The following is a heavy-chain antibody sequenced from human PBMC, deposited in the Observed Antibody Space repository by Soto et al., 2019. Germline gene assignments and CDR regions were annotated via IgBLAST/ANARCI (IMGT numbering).Heavy chain of an antibody. D-gene: IGHD4-4*01. CDR1: GVTFSSYT. CDR2: IIPIFGTT. J-gene: IGHJ6*02. V-gene: IGHV1-69*13. CDR3: ARGALTTLAYYYGMDV. Sequence: SVKVSCKASGVTFSSYTMSWVRQAPGQGLEWMGGIIPIFGTTTYAHKFQGRVTITAGESTSTVYMELSSLRGEDTAVYYCARGALTTLAYYYGMDVWGQGTTVTVSS.